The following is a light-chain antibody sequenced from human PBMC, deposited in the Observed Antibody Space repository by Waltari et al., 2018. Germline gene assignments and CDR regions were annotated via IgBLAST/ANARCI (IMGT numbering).Light chain of an antibody. J-gene: IGLJ1*01. CDR1: SSDVGGYNY. CDR3: SSYTSSSTSPYV. V-gene: IGLV2-14*01. Sequence: QSALTQPASVSGSPGQSITISCTGTSSDVGGYNYVSWYQQHPGKAPKLIIYEVSNRPSGVSKRFSGSKSGNTASLTISGLQAEDEADYYCSSYTSSSTSPYVFGTGTKVTVL. CDR2: EVS.